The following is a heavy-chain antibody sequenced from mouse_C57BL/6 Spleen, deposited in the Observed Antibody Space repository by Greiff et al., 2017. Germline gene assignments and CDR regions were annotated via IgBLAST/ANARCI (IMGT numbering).Heavy chain of an antibody. CDR1: GYAFGSYW. Sequence: QVQLQQSGAELVKPGASVKISCKASGYAFGSYWMNWVKQRPGKGLAWIGQIYPGVGDTNYNGKFKCKATLTADKSSSTAYMQRSGQTSEDSAVYFCARGLGPYAMHYRGQGTSVTVPS. J-gene: IGHJ4*01. CDR2: IYPGVGDT. D-gene: IGHD4-1*01. V-gene: IGHV1-80*01. CDR3: ARGLGPYAMHY.